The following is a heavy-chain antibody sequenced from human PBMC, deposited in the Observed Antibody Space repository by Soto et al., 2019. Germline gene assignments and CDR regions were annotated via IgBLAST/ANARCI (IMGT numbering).Heavy chain of an antibody. CDR2: IIPIFGTA. J-gene: IGHJ4*02. CDR1: GGTFRSYA. CDR3: ARTSGYDYSYFDY. V-gene: IGHV1-69*13. Sequence: ASVKVSCKASGGTFRSYAISWVRQAPGQGLEWMGGIIPIFGTANYAQKFQGRVTITADESTCTDYMELSSLRSEDTAVYFCARTSGYDYSYFDYWGQGTLVTVSS. D-gene: IGHD5-12*01.